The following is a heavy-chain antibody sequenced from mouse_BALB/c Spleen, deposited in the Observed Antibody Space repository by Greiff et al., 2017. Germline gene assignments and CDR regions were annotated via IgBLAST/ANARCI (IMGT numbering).Heavy chain of an antibody. J-gene: IGHJ3*01. V-gene: IGHV5-17*02. CDR1: GFTFSSFG. CDR2: ISSGSSTI. CDR3: ARGDDCYSRYFSFAY. D-gene: IGHD2-3*01. Sequence: EVKLVESGGGLVQPGGSRKLSCAASGFTFSSFGMHWVRQAPEKGLEWVAYISSGSSTIYYADTVKGRFTISRDNPKNTLFLQMTSLRSEDTAMYYCARGDDCYSRYFSFAYWGQGTLVTGSA.